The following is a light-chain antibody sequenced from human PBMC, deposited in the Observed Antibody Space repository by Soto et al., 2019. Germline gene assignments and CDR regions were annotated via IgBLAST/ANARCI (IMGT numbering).Light chain of an antibody. CDR2: DVT. CDR1: SSDVGGYNY. Sequence: QLVLTQPRSVSGSPGQSVTISCTGTSSDVGGYNYVSWYQQHPGKAPKIMTYDVTMRPSGVPDRFSGSKSGNTASLTISGLQAEDEADYYCCSYAGSHYVFGTGTKLTVL. J-gene: IGLJ1*01. V-gene: IGLV2-11*01. CDR3: CSYAGSHYV.